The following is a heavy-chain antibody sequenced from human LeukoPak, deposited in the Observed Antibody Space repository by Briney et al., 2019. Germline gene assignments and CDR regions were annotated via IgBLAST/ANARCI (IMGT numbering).Heavy chain of an antibody. CDR2: INTYNGNT. J-gene: IGHJ5*02. Sequence: GASVKVSCKASGYTFISYGISWVRQAPGQGLEWMGWINTYNGNTDYAQKLQGRVTMTTDTSTSTAYMELRSLRSDDTAVYYCARDGLELPVEFDPWGQGTLVTVSS. V-gene: IGHV1-18*01. D-gene: IGHD1-7*01. CDR1: GYTFISYG. CDR3: ARDGLELPVEFDP.